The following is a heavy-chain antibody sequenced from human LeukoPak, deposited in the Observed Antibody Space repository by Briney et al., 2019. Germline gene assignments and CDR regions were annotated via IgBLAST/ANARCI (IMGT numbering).Heavy chain of an antibody. CDR2: ISSSTSTI. J-gene: IGHJ3*02. CDR3: ARNSSEEWGEISDAFDI. V-gene: IGHV3-48*03. D-gene: IGHD3-16*01. Sequence: GGSLRLSCAASGFTFSSYEMNWVRQAPGKGLEWGSYISSSTSTIYYADSVKGRFTISTDNTKNSLCLLINNLRAEDTAVYYCARNSSEEWGEISDAFDIWGQGTMVTVSS. CDR1: GFTFSSYE.